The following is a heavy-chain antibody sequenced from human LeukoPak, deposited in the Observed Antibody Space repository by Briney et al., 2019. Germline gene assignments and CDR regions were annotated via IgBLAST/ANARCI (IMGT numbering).Heavy chain of an antibody. Sequence: PGGSLRLXCAASGFTFSSYAMRWVRQAPGKGLEWVSAISGSGGSTYYADSVKGRFTISRDNSKNTLYLQMNSLRAEDTAVYYCAIRHFVGATGYWGQGTLVTVSS. CDR1: GFTFSSYA. CDR3: AIRHFVGATGY. CDR2: ISGSGGST. D-gene: IGHD1-26*01. V-gene: IGHV3-23*01. J-gene: IGHJ4*02.